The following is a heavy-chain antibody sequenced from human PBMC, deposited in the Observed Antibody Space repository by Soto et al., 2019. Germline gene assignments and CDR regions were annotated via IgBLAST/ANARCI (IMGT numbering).Heavy chain of an antibody. CDR2: MFLVDSAT. D-gene: IGHD6-19*01. J-gene: IGHJ6*02. CDR1: GNSFTTSW. Sequence: SLKISCTASGNSFTTSWIGGRHNLPGQVLWWGGVMFLVDSATYSSQSFRGEVTMSADPSTNTAYLEWSSLKAADSAMYYCARGPDSSLGTMDVWGQGTTVTVSS. CDR3: ARGPDSSLGTMDV. V-gene: IGHV5-51*07.